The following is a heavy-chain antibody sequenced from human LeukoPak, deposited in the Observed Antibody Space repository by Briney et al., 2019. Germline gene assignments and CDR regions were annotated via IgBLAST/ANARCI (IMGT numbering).Heavy chain of an antibody. V-gene: IGHV3-30*03. D-gene: IGHD3-10*01. CDR3: ARVGDYGSGFDF. J-gene: IGHJ4*02. CDR2: ISYDGSNK. CDR1: GFTFSSYG. Sequence: SGGSLRLSCAASGFTFSSYGMHWVRQAPGKGLEWVAVISYDGSNKYYADSVKGRFTISRDNSKNTLYLQMNSLRAEDTAVYYCARVGDYGSGFDFWGQGTLVTVSS.